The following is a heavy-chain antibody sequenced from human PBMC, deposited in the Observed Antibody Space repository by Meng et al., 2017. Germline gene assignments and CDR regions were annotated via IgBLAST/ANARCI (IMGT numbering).Heavy chain of an antibody. V-gene: IGHV1-2*06. D-gene: IGHD6-13*01. J-gene: IGHJ4*02. CDR3: ARDEDISAAGKLFGDY. Sequence: QVQRVQSGATWKKPGASVTVSSKASGSTFPDYWLHWVRRAPGQGLGWMGRINPKSGDTHYAQRFQGRVTMTGDTSISTAYMELSGLRSDDTAMYYCARDEDISAAGKLFGDYWGQGTLVTVSS. CDR2: INPKSGDT. CDR1: GSTFPDYW.